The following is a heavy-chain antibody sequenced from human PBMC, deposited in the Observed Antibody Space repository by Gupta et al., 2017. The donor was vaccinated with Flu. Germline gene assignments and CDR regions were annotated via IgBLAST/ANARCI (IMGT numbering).Heavy chain of an antibody. CDR2: INTNTGQP. CDR3: ARDWGYCSSTSCNREFDY. V-gene: IGHV7-4-1*02. D-gene: IGHD2-2*02. CDR1: FTYYT. Sequence: FTYYTINWVRQAPGQGLEWMGGINTNTGQPTYAQAFTGRFVFSVDTSVSTAYLQISGLKAEDTAVYYCARDWGYCSSTSCNREFDYWGQGALVTVSS. J-gene: IGHJ4*02.